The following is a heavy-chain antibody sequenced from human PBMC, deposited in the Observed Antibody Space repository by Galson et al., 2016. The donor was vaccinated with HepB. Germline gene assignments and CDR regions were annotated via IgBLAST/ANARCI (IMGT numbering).Heavy chain of an antibody. J-gene: IGHJ4*02. V-gene: IGHV3-33*01. CDR1: GLTFSTRG. Sequence: SLRLSCAVSGLTFSTRGMHWVRQAPGKGLEWVAIIWSDGSQKLYADSVKGRFTISRDNSKSTLYLQMNSLRAEATAMYYCARDGRYAPDFRFDYWGQGTLVTVAS. CDR2: IWSDGSQK. D-gene: IGHD3-16*01. CDR3: ARDGRYAPDFRFDY.